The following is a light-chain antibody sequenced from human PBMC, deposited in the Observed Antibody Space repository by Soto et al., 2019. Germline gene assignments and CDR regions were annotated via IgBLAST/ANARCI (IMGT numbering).Light chain of an antibody. J-gene: IGKJ1*01. CDR3: QQYNNWPTWT. CDR2: GAS. Sequence: EIMMTQSPATLSVSPGERATLSCRASQSVSSNLAWYQQKPGQAPRLLIYGASARATGIPARFSGSGSGTEFTLTISSLQSEDFAVYHCQQYNNWPTWTFGQGTKVEIK. V-gene: IGKV3-15*01. CDR1: QSVSSN.